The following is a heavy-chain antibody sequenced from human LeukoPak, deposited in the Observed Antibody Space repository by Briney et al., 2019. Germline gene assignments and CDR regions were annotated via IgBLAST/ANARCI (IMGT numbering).Heavy chain of an antibody. CDR1: GGSISTYY. Sequence: PSETLSLTCSVSGGSISTYYWGWIRQSPEKGLEWMGYAHYSGTTNSNPSLKSRLTISLHTSKNQYSLNLSSVTAADTAVYYCARDASNGFDFWGQGTLVTVSS. J-gene: IGHJ4*02. CDR3: ARDASNGFDF. CDR2: AHYSGTT. D-gene: IGHD2-8*01. V-gene: IGHV4-59*01.